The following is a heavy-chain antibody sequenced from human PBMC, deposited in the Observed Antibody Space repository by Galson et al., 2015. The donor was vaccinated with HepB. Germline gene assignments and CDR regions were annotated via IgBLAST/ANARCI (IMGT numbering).Heavy chain of an antibody. CDR1: GFTFSSYA. Sequence: SLRLSCAASGFTFSSYAMHWVRQAPGKGLEWVAVISYDGSNKYYADSVKGRFTISRDNSKNTLYLQMNSLRAEDTAVYYCARQGWFGELLGGFDYWGQGTLVTVSS. J-gene: IGHJ4*02. V-gene: IGHV3-30*04. D-gene: IGHD3-10*01. CDR3: ARQGWFGELLGGFDY. CDR2: ISYDGSNK.